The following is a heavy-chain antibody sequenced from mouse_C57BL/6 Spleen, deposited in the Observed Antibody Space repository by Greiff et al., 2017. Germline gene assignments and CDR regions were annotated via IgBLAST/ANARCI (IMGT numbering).Heavy chain of an antibody. CDR1: GYSFTGYY. CDR3: ARTALIAYGSSYGY. Sequence: EVQLQQSGPELVKPGASVKISCKASGYSFTGYYMNWVKQSPEKSLEWIGEINPSTGGTTYNQKFKAKATLTVDKSSSTAYMQLKSLTPEDSAVYYCARTALIAYGSSYGYWGQGTTLTVSS. V-gene: IGHV1-42*01. J-gene: IGHJ2*01. D-gene: IGHD1-1*01. CDR2: INPSTGGT.